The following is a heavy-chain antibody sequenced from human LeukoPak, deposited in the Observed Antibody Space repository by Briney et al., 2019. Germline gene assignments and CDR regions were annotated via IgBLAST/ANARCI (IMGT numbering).Heavy chain of an antibody. V-gene: IGHV4-59*01. Sequence: GSLRLSCAASGFTFSSYDMSWIRQPPGKGLEWIGYIYYSGSTNYNPSLKSRVTISVDTSKNQFSLKLSSVTAADTAVYYCARGYSYGYEWGQGTLVTVSS. CDR2: IYYSGST. CDR1: GFTFSSYD. J-gene: IGHJ4*02. CDR3: ARGYSYGYE. D-gene: IGHD5-18*01.